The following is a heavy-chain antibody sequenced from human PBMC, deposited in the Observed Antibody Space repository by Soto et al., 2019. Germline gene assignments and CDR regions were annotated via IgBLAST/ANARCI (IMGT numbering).Heavy chain of an antibody. CDR3: ASHPEGDAFDI. J-gene: IGHJ3*02. CDR2: ISAYNGDT. Sequence: ASVKVSCKASGYTFTSYGISWVRQAPGQGLEWMGWISAYNGDTNYAQKLQGRVTMTTDISTSTAYMELRSLRSDDTAVYYCASHPEGDAFDIWGQGTMVTVSS. CDR1: GYTFTSYG. V-gene: IGHV1-18*01.